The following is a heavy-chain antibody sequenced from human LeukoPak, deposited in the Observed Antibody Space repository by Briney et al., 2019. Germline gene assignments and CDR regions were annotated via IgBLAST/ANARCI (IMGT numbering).Heavy chain of an antibody. Sequence: QAGGSLRLSCAASGFTFSGSAIHWVRQSSGKGLEWVGQIDKKDKGYATATAYAASVKGRFTISRDDSINTACLQMKSLKTEDTALYYCTRDSGTYNWFDPWGQGTLVTVSS. D-gene: IGHD1-26*01. CDR2: IDKKDKGYATAT. CDR1: GFTFSGSA. V-gene: IGHV3-73*01. J-gene: IGHJ5*02. CDR3: TRDSGTYNWFDP.